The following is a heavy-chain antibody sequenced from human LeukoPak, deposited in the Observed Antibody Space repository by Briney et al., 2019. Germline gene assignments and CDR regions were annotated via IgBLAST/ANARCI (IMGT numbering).Heavy chain of an antibody. CDR2: IRNDASNK. V-gene: IGHV3-30*02. D-gene: IGHD3-3*01. Sequence: QPGGSLRLSCAASGFIFSSYGMHWVRQAPGKGLEWVAFIRNDASNKYYADSVKGRFTISRDNSKNTLYLQMNSLRAEDTAVYYCAKVPHRYDFWSGYYFDYWGQGTLVTVSS. CDR1: GFIFSSYG. J-gene: IGHJ4*02. CDR3: AKVPHRYDFWSGYYFDY.